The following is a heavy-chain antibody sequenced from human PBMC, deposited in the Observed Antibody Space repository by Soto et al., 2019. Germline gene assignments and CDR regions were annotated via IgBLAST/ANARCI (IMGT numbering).Heavy chain of an antibody. D-gene: IGHD6-19*01. CDR3: ASDRSSGWDQGYGMDV. CDR1: GGSISTYY. V-gene: IGHV4-59*01. CDR2: IYYSGST. J-gene: IGHJ6*02. Sequence: SGTLSLTCTVSGGSISTYYWSWIRQPPGKGLEWIGYIYYSGSTSYNPSLKSRVTISVDTSKNQFSLKLRSVTAADTAVYYCASDRSSGWDQGYGMDVWGQGTTVTVSS.